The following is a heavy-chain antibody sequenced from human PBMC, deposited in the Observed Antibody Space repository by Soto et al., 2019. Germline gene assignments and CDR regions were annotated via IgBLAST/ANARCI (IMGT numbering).Heavy chain of an antibody. CDR3: AGSSGYYFFDY. J-gene: IGHJ4*02. CDR2: IWYDGSNK. CDR1: GFTFSSYG. V-gene: IGHV3-33*01. D-gene: IGHD3-22*01. Sequence: QVQLVESGGGVVQPGRSLRLSCAASGFTFSSYGMHWVRQAPGKGLEWVAVIWYDGSNKYYADSVKGRFTISRDNSKNTLYLQMNGLRAEDTAVYYCAGSSGYYFFDYWGQGTLVTVSS.